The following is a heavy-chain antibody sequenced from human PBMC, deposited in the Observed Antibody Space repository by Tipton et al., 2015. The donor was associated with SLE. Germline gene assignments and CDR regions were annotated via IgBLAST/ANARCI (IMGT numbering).Heavy chain of an antibody. V-gene: IGHV3-49*04. Sequence: SLRLSCTASGFTFGDYAMGWVRQAPGKGLEWVGFIRSKAYGGTTEYAASVKGRFTISRDDSKSIAYLQMNSLKTEDTAVYYCTRGDCSGGSCYSNFDYWGQGTLVTVSS. CDR1: GFTFGDYA. CDR3: TRGDCSGGSCYSNFDY. CDR2: IRSKAYGGTT. D-gene: IGHD2-15*01. J-gene: IGHJ4*02.